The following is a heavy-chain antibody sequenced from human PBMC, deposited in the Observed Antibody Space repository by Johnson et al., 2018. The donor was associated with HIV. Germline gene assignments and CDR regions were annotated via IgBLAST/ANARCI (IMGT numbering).Heavy chain of an antibody. Sequence: QVQLVESGGGVVQPGRSLRLSCAASGFTFRSYAMHWVRQAPGKGLEWVAAIGYDGNDKDYADSVKGRFTISRDNSRNTLYLHLNSLRAVDTAVYYCARVRIGMENAFDIWGQGTMVTVSS. CDR2: IGYDGNDK. CDR1: GFTFRSYA. J-gene: IGHJ3*02. CDR3: ARVRIGMENAFDI. D-gene: IGHD1-26*01. V-gene: IGHV3-30*04.